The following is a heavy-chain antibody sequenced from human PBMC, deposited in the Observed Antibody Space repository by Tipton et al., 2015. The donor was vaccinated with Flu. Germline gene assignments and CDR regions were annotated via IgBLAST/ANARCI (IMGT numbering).Heavy chain of an antibody. V-gene: IGHV4-4*07. Sequence: GLVKPSEILSLNCTVSGGSISNYYWNWIRQPAGKGLEWIGRIYYTGSTNYNPSLRSRVTMSVDTSKNQFSLKMSSVTAADTAVYYCAREGGYSSGFSRIDTWGQGTRVIVSS. J-gene: IGHJ5*02. D-gene: IGHD6-19*01. CDR3: AREGGYSSGFSRIDT. CDR2: IYYTGST. CDR1: GGSISNYY.